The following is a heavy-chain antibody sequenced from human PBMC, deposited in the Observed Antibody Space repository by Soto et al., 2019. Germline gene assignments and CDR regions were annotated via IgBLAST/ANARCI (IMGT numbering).Heavy chain of an antibody. V-gene: IGHV4-30-2*01. CDR3: ARAPPGPAPRWGV. J-gene: IGHJ6*02. CDR2: IYPTGKT. CDR1: NGSISSGGYS. Sequence: SETLSLTCTVSNGSISSGGYSWSWIRQTPGKGLEWIGYIYPTGKTYYNPSLKNRATLSIDTSQNQFSLQLTSVTAADTAVYYCARAPPGPAPRWGVWGHGATVTVSS. D-gene: IGHD3-16*01.